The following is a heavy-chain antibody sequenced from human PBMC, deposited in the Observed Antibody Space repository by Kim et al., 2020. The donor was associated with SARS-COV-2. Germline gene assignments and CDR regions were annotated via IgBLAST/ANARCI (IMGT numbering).Heavy chain of an antibody. Sequence: KGRFTISRDKDKNTLYLQMNSLRAEDTAVYYCAKDPTIIAAAGTGWFDPWGQGTLVTVSS. D-gene: IGHD6-13*01. V-gene: IGHV3-23*01. J-gene: IGHJ5*02. CDR3: AKDPTIIAAAGTGWFDP.